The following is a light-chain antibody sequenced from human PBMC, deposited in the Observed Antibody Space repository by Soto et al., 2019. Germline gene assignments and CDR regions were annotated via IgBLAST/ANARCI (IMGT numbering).Light chain of an antibody. CDR3: QQYNDSFPYA. J-gene: IGKJ2*01. CDR1: QSISRW. CDR2: EAS. V-gene: IGKV1-5*03. Sequence: DIQMTQSPPTLSASVGDRVTITCRASQSISRWLAWYQQKPGAAPKLLIYEASTLESGVPSRFSGSRSGTEFTLTVSSLQPDDFATYYCQQYNDSFPYAFGQGTQLEIK.